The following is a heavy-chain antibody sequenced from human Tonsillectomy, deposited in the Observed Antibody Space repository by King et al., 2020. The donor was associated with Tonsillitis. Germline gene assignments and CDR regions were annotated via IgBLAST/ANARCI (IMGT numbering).Heavy chain of an antibody. J-gene: IGHJ4*02. CDR1: GFTFSSYA. V-gene: IGHV3-23*04. D-gene: IGHD3-22*01. CDR3: AKDAYYEPTIFDY. Sequence: VQLVESGGGLVQPGGSLRLSCAASGFTFSSYAMNWVRQAPGKGLEWVSAISGTGGNTYSADSVKGRLTVSRDNSKNRLYLQMDSLRAGDTAVYYCAKDAYYEPTIFDYWGQGTLVTVSS. CDR2: ISGTGGNT.